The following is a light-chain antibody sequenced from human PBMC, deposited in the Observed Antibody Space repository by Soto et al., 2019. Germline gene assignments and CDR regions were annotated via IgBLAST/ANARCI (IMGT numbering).Light chain of an antibody. CDR1: SSDIGGYNF. V-gene: IGLV2-14*01. Sequence: QSALTQPASVSGSAGQSITISCTGTSSDIGGYNFVAWYEQQPGKDPKLMIYEVSNQPSGVYNRFSGSKSGNTAYPTSCGLQADDETEYYRSLYPSSITVVFGVDTQRPVL. CDR3: SLYPSSITVV. J-gene: IGLJ7*01. CDR2: EVS.